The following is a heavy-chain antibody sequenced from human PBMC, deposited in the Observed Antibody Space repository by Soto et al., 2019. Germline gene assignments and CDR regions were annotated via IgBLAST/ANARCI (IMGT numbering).Heavy chain of an antibody. D-gene: IGHD6-6*01. CDR2: ISSSGSTI. V-gene: IGHV3-48*03. CDR3: ARLPLRAARRPWFDP. J-gene: IGHJ5*02. Sequence: GGSLRLSCAASGFTFISYEMNWVRQAPGKGLEWVSYISSSGSTIYYADSVKGRFTISRDNAKNSLYLQMNSLRAEDTAVYYCARLPLRAARRPWFDPWGQGTLVTVSS. CDR1: GFTFISYE.